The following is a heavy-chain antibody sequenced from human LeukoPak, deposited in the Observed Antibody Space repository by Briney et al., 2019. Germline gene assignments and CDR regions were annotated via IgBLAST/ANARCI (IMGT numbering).Heavy chain of an antibody. J-gene: IGHJ5*02. Sequence: GGSLRLSCAASGFTFNNYWMMWVRQTPGKGLEWVANIREDGSEKNYVDSVKGRFTISRDNAKISLYLQMNSLRVEDTAVYYCVRSAVPYVEWSPYDTWGQGTLVTVSS. V-gene: IGHV3-7*01. CDR3: VRSAVPYVEWSPYDT. D-gene: IGHD3-3*01. CDR1: GFTFNNYW. CDR2: IREDGSEK.